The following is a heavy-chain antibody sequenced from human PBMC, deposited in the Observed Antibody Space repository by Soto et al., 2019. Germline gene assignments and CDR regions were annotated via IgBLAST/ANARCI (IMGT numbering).Heavy chain of an antibody. CDR3: SKWSGYGDL. J-gene: IGHJ4*02. CDR2: ISVTPGIT. Sequence: EMQLLESGGGLVQPGGSLRLSCAASGFTMSTYSVTWVRQAPGKGLEWVSGISVTPGITFYADSVKGRFTISRDSSKNEVYLQMNSLRAEDTAMYFCSKWSGYGDLWGQGTLVTVSS. D-gene: IGHD5-12*01. V-gene: IGHV3-23*01. CDR1: GFTMSTYS.